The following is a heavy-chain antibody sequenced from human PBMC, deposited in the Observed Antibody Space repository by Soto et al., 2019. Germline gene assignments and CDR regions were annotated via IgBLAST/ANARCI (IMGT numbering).Heavy chain of an antibody. J-gene: IGHJ4*02. V-gene: IGHV4-59*01. CDR1: GGSISSYY. CDR3: ARAVEMYASGWYYLDY. Sequence: QVQLQESGPGLVKRSETLSLTCTVSGGSISSYYWSWIRQPPGKGLEWIGFIYYSESTNYNPSLQSRVTISVDTSKNQFSLRLTSVTAADTAVYYCARAVEMYASGWYYLDYWGQGTLVTVSS. CDR2: IYYSEST. D-gene: IGHD6-19*01.